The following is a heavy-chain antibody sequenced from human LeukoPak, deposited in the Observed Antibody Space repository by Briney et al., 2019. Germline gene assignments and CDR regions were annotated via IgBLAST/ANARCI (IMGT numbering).Heavy chain of an antibody. Sequence: GGSLRLSCAASGFTFSSYSMNWVRQAPGKGLEWVGRIKSKTDGGTTDYAAPVKGRFTISRDDSKNTLYLQMNSLKTEDTAVYYCTTDPYGEGVFDYWGQGTLVTVSS. CDR3: TTDPYGEGVFDY. CDR2: IKSKTDGGTT. J-gene: IGHJ4*02. D-gene: IGHD4-17*01. CDR1: GFTFSSYS. V-gene: IGHV3-15*01.